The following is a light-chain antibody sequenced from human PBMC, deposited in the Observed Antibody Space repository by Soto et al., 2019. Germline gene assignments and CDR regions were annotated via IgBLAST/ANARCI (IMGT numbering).Light chain of an antibody. Sequence: QSALTQPASVSGSLGQSITISCTGTSSDVGGYNYVSWYQQHPGKAPKLKIYEVGNRPSGVSNRFSGSKSVNTASLTISGLQADDEADYYCASYTSSSLWVFGRGTKLTVL. CDR2: EVG. V-gene: IGLV2-14*01. J-gene: IGLJ3*02. CDR3: ASYTSSSLWV. CDR1: SSDVGGYNY.